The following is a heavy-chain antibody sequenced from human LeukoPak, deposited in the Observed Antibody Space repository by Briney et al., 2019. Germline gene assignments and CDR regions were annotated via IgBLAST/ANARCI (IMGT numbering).Heavy chain of an antibody. V-gene: IGHV4-4*07. CDR1: GGSISSYY. CDR3: ARHGASGSYILGLPSNWFDP. D-gene: IGHD1-26*01. CDR2: IYTSGST. Sequence: SETLSLTCTVSGGSISSYYWSWIRQPAGKGLEWIGRIYTSGSTNYNPSLKSRVTISVDTSKNQFSLKLSSVTAADTAVYYCARHGASGSYILGLPSNWFDPWGQGTLVTVSS. J-gene: IGHJ5*02.